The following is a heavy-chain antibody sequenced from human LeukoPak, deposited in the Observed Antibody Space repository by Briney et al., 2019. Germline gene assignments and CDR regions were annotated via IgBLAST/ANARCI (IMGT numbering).Heavy chain of an antibody. J-gene: IGHJ4*02. D-gene: IGHD3-10*01. Sequence: SGTLSLTCAVYGGSFSGYYWSWIRQPPGKGLEWIGEINHSGSTNYNPSLKSRVTISVDTSKNQFSLKLSSVTAADTAVYYCARGPNEYYGSGSYSSTWGQGTLVTVSS. V-gene: IGHV4-34*01. CDR3: ARGPNEYYGSGSYSST. CDR2: INHSGST. CDR1: GGSFSGYY.